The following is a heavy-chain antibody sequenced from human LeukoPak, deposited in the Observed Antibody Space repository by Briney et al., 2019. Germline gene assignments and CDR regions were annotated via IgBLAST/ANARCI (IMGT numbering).Heavy chain of an antibody. V-gene: IGHV4-59*01. CDR1: GGSISSYY. D-gene: IGHD3-16*01. CDR2: IYYSGST. Sequence: TSETLSLTCTVSGGSISSYYWSWIRQPPGKGLEWIGYIYYSGSTNYNPSLKSRVTISVDTSKNQFSLKLSSVTAADTAVYYCARDIIGGYFDYWGQGTLVTVSS. CDR3: ARDIIGGYFDY. J-gene: IGHJ4*02.